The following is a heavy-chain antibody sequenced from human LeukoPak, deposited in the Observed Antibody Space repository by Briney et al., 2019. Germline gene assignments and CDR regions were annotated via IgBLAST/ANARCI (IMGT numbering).Heavy chain of an antibody. J-gene: IGHJ3*02. CDR1: GFTFSSYA. CDR2: ISYDGSNK. V-gene: IGHV3-30*04. D-gene: IGHD3-10*01. Sequence: GRSLRLSCAASGFTFSSYAMHWVRQAPGKGPEWVAVISYDGSNKYYADSVKGRFTISRDNSKNTLYLQMNSLRAEDTAVYYCARHHYGSGSDDAFDIWGQGTMVTVSS. CDR3: ARHHYGSGSDDAFDI.